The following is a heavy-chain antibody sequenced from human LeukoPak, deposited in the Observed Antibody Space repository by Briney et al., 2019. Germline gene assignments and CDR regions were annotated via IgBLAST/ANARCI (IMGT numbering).Heavy chain of an antibody. V-gene: IGHV1-18*01. CDR3: ARGVIGAAMVAVYYYYGMDV. CDR1: GYTFTSYG. J-gene: IGHJ6*02. CDR2: ISAYNGNT. Sequence: GASVKVSCKASGYTFTSYGISWVRQAPGQGLEWMGWISAYNGNTNYAQKLQGRVTMTTDTSTSTAYMELRSLRSDGTAVYYCARGVIGAAMVAVYYYYGMDVWGQGTTVTVSS. D-gene: IGHD5-18*01.